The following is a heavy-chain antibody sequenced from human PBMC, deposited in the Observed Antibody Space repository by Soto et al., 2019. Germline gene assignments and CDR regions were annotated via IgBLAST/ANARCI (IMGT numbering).Heavy chain of an antibody. CDR1: GFTFSSYA. CDR2: ISGSGGST. D-gene: IGHD6-13*01. J-gene: IGHJ3*02. Sequence: EVQLLESGGGLVQPGGSLRLSCAASGFTFSSYAMSWVRQAPGKGLEWVSAISGSGGSTYYADSVKGRFTISRDNSKNTLYLQMNSPRAEDTAVYYCAKSIAAVFTIYLGAFDIWGQGTMVTVSS. V-gene: IGHV3-23*01. CDR3: AKSIAAVFTIYLGAFDI.